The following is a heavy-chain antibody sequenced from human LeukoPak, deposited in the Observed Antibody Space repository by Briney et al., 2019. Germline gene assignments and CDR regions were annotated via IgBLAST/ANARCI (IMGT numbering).Heavy chain of an antibody. D-gene: IGHD1-26*01. CDR1: GFTFDDYA. CDR2: ISWNSGSI. V-gene: IGHV3-9*01. J-gene: IGHJ4*02. Sequence: PGRSLRLSCAASGFTFDDYAMHWVRQAPGKGLEWVAGISWNSGSIGYADSVKGRFTISRDNSKNSLYLQMNSLRAEDTALYYCAKNSDGRPTVPHFDYWGQGTLVTVSS. CDR3: AKNSDGRPTVPHFDY.